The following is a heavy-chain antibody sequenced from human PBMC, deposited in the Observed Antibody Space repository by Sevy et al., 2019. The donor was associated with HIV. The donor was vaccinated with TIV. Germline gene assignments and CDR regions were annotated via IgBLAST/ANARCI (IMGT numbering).Heavy chain of an antibody. D-gene: IGHD1-26*01. CDR3: ARPPSGSQGPGQYFHH. CDR1: GYTFTSYI. CDR2: ISAYNGDT. J-gene: IGHJ1*01. V-gene: IGHV1-18*01. Sequence: DSVKVSCKTSGYTFTSYIISWVRQAPGQGLEGTGRISAYNGDTKYAQKLQGRVTMTTDTSTSTAYMELRSLKSDDTAVYYCARPPSGSQGPGQYFHHWGQGTLVSVSS.